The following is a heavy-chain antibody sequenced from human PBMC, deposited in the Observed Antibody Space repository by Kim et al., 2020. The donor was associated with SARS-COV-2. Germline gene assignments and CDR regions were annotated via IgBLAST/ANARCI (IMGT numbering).Heavy chain of an antibody. CDR2: GTS. J-gene: IGHJ3*01. Sequence: GTSSYHPSLKSRVTISVDTSKNQFSLKLSSVTAADTAVYYCARLPRGAFDVWGQGTLVTVSS. CDR3: ARLPRGAFDV. V-gene: IGHV4-39*01. D-gene: IGHD5-12*01.